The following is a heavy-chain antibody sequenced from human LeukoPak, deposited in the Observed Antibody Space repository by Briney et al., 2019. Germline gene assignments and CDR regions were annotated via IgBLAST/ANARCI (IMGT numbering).Heavy chain of an antibody. V-gene: IGHV3-23*01. CDR2: ISGSGGST. D-gene: IGHD3-10*01. CDR1: GLTFSSYA. J-gene: IGHJ4*02. CDR3: AKRVWFGESKYYFDY. Sequence: GASLRLSCAASGLTFSSYAMSWVRQAPGKGLEWVSAISGSGGSTYYADSVKGRFTISRDNSKNTLYLQMNSLRAEDTAVYYCAKRVWFGESKYYFDYWGQGTLVTVSS.